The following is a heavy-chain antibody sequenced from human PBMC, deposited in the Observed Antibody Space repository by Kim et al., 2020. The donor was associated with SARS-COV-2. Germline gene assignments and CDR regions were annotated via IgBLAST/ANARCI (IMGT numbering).Heavy chain of an antibody. D-gene: IGHD2-15*01. V-gene: IGHV1-2*06. CDR2: INPNSGGT. Sequence: ASVKVSCKASGYTFTGYYMHWVRQAPGQGLEWMGRINPNSGGTNYAQKFQGRVTMTRDTSISTAYMELSRLRSDDTAVYYCARDSEPGKDIAPRGPQWYFDLWGRGTLVTVSS. J-gene: IGHJ2*01. CDR3: ARDSEPGKDIAPRGPQWYFDL. CDR1: GYTFTGYY.